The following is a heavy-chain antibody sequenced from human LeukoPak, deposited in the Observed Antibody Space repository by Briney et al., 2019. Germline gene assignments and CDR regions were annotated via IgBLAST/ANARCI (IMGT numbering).Heavy chain of an antibody. CDR2: MYSSGST. CDR1: GGSLSSGSYY. Sequence: SQTLSLTCTVSGGSLSSGSYYWSWIRQPAGKGLEWIGRMYSSGSTNYNPPLKSRVTISVDTSKNQFSLKLSSVTAADTAVYYCARGTVGRTYCGGDCYSPIDYWGQGSLVTVSS. CDR3: ARGTVGRTYCGGDCYSPIDY. D-gene: IGHD2-21*01. J-gene: IGHJ4*02. V-gene: IGHV4-61*02.